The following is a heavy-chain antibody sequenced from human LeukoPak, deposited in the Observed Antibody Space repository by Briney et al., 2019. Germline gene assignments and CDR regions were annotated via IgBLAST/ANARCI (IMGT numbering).Heavy chain of an antibody. Sequence: ASVKVSCKVSGYTLTELSMHWVRQAPGKGLEWMGGFGPEDGETIYAQKFQGRVTMTEDTSTDTAYMELSSLRSEDTAVYYCATKYSSGHYYYYYYMDVWGKGTTVTVSS. CDR3: ATKYSSGHYYYYYYMDV. D-gene: IGHD6-19*01. CDR2: FGPEDGET. J-gene: IGHJ6*03. CDR1: GYTLTELS. V-gene: IGHV1-24*01.